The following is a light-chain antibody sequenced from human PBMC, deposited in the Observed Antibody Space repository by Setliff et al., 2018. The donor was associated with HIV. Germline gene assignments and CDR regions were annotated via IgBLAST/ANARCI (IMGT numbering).Light chain of an antibody. Sequence: QSALTQPASVSGSPGQSITISCTGTSSDVGGYNLVSWYQQHPGKAPKLMIYEVTKRPSGISDRFSGSKSGSTASLTISGLLAEDEADYYCFSYTSSGSYVFGTGTKVTVL. J-gene: IGLJ1*01. V-gene: IGLV2-23*02. CDR1: SSDVGGYNL. CDR3: FSYTSSGSYV. CDR2: EVT.